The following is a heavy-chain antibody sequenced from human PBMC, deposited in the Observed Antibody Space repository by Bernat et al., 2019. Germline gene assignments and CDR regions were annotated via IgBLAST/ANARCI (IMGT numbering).Heavy chain of an antibody. CDR1: GYTFINYG. J-gene: IGHJ5*01. CDR2: INPYNSNT. V-gene: IGHV1-18*01. Sequence: QVQLLQSGTDVKKPGASLRVSCKASGYTFINYGITWVRQAPGQGLEWMGWINPYNSNTNYAQTVQGRVTMTTDTSTSTAYMEMTSLRSDDTAVYYCAAAPSQVPAANIWFDPWGQGTLVTVSS. D-gene: IGHD2-2*01. CDR3: AAAPSQVPAANIWFDP.